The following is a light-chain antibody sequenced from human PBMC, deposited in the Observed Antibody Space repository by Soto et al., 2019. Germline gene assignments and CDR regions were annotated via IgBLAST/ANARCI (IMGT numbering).Light chain of an antibody. V-gene: IGKV1-5*03. CDR2: KAS. J-gene: IGKJ1*01. Sequence: DIQMTQSPSTLSASVGDRVTITCRASQSISSWLAWYQQKPGKAPKLLIYKASSLESGVPSRFSGSGSGTEFTLTISCLQPDDFSTYYCQQYNSYSCTFGQGTKGEIK. CDR1: QSISSW. CDR3: QQYNSYSCT.